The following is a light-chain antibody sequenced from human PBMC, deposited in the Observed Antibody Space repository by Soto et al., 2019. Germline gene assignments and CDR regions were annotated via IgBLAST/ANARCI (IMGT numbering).Light chain of an antibody. CDR2: DVT. CDR1: KSDVGGYNY. J-gene: IGLJ1*01. Sequence: QSALTQPRSVSGSPGQSVTISCTGTKSDVGGYNYVSWYQHHPGKAPKLVISDVTERPSGVPDRFSGSKSGNTASLTISGLQADDEADYFCCSYADTYVLGTGTKLTVL. CDR3: CSYADTYV. V-gene: IGLV2-11*01.